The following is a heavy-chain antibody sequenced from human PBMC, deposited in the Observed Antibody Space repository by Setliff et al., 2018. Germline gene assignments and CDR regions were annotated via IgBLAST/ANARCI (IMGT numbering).Heavy chain of an antibody. CDR2: INPSGGST. J-gene: IGHJ5*02. Sequence: ASVKVSCKASGYTFTSYYMHWVRQAPGQGLEWMGIINPSGGSTSYAQKFQGRVTITADESTSTAYMELSSLRSEDTAVYYCASPFPHGWSGYYGVGWFDPWGQGTLVTVSS. D-gene: IGHD3-3*01. CDR1: GYTFTSYY. CDR3: ASPFPHGWSGYYGVGWFDP. V-gene: IGHV1-46*01.